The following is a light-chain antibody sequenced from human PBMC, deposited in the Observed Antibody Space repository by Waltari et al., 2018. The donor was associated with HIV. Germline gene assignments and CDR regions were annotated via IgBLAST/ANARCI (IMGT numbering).Light chain of an antibody. V-gene: IGLV1-44*01. CDR2: NDY. CDR3: ATWDDGLVRVV. Sequence: QSVLTQPPSVSGTPGQRVTISCSGSSSNIGSNIVNWYRQLTGMAPQPLIYNDYERPSGVSDRFSGFDSGTSASLAISGLQFDYEADYYCATWDDGLVRVVFGGGTKLTVV. J-gene: IGLJ2*01. CDR1: SSNIGSNI.